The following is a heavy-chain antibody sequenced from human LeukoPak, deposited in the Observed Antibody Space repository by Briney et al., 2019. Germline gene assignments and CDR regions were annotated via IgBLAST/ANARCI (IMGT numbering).Heavy chain of an antibody. CDR1: GSTFSSYE. J-gene: IGHJ4*02. CDR3: ARSRGSGSYSGY. Sequence: GGSLRLSCAASGSTFSSYEMNWVRQAPGKGLEWVSYISSSGSTIYYADSVKGRFTISRDNAKNSLYLQMNSLRAEDTAVYYCARSRGSGSYSGYWGQGTLVTVSS. V-gene: IGHV3-48*03. CDR2: ISSSGSTI. D-gene: IGHD3-10*01.